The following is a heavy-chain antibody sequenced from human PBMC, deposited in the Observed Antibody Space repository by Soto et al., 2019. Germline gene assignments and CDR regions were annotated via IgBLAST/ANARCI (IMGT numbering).Heavy chain of an antibody. CDR2: MYQSDRP. Sequence: QLQLQESGSGLVKLSQTLSLTCAVSGASISSGGYSWSWIRQPPGKGLEWIGYMYQSDRPYYNSSLKTRVTLSVDRSKNQFSLKLSSVTAADTAMYYCARARYCSGGSCYSDYWGQGILVTVSS. V-gene: IGHV4-30-2*01. CDR1: GASISSGGYS. J-gene: IGHJ4*02. D-gene: IGHD2-15*01. CDR3: ARARYCSGGSCYSDY.